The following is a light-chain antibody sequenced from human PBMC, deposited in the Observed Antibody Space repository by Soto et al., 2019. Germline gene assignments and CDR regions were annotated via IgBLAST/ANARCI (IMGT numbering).Light chain of an antibody. J-gene: IGKJ2*01. CDR3: QQFNSYPYT. Sequence: AIQLTQSPSSLSASVGDRVTITCRASQGISSALAWYQHKPGKAPKLLIYDASSLESGVTSRFSGSGSGTDVTLTISSLQPEDFATYYCQQFNSYPYTFGQGTKLE. V-gene: IGKV1-13*02. CDR2: DAS. CDR1: QGISSA.